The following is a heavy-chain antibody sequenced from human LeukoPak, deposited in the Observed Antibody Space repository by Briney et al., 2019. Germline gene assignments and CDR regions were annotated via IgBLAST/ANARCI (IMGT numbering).Heavy chain of an antibody. Sequence: GGSLRLSCAASGFTFSIYWIHWVRQAPGKGLVWVSRINPDGSSSSYADSVKGRFTISRDNANNTLYLQMNSLRAEDTAVYYCARASTGRHSDYWGQGTLVTVSS. CDR1: GFTFSIYW. J-gene: IGHJ4*02. CDR2: INPDGSSS. V-gene: IGHV3-74*01. D-gene: IGHD2-15*01. CDR3: ARASTGRHSDY.